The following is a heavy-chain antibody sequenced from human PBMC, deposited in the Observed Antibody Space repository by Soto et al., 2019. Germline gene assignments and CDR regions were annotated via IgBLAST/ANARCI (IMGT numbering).Heavy chain of an antibody. CDR3: SKDPNGDYIGGFEF. V-gene: IGHV3-23*01. Sequence: GWSLRLSFESFVFTFPKYAMSWVLQAPGKGLELVSGISASGGRSLYSYSVRGRFSISKDMSKNMVSLQMNSLRVEDTAIYFCSKDPNGDYIGGFEFGGQGTMVTVSS. CDR2: ISASGGRS. J-gene: IGHJ3*01. CDR1: VFTFPKYA. D-gene: IGHD4-17*01.